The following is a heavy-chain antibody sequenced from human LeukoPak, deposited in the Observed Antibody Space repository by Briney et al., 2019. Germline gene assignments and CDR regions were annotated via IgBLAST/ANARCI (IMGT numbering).Heavy chain of an antibody. CDR1: GFTFDDYV. CDR2: ISGDGGST. D-gene: IGHD6-13*01. Sequence: PGGSLRLSCAASGFTFDDYVMHWFRQAPGKGLEWVSLISGDGGSTYSRDSVKGRFTISRDNSKKSLYLQVNSLRIEDTAFYYCAKDFGSSWPIDYWGQGTLVTVSS. CDR3: AKDFGSSWPIDY. J-gene: IGHJ4*02. V-gene: IGHV3-43*02.